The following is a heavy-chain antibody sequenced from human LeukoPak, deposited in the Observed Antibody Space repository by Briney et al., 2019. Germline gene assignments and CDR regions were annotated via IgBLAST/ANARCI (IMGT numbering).Heavy chain of an antibody. CDR2: IKQEGSAR. V-gene: IGHV3-7*01. Sequence: PGGSLRLSCAASGFSFSGFWMSWVRQTPGKGLEWVANIKQEGSARYYVDSVTGRFTISRDNAMNSLYLQMNSLRVEDTAVYYCARDPGIAAAGTVGYFDSWGQGILVTVSS. D-gene: IGHD6-13*01. J-gene: IGHJ4*02. CDR1: GFSFSGFW. CDR3: ARDPGIAAAGTVGYFDS.